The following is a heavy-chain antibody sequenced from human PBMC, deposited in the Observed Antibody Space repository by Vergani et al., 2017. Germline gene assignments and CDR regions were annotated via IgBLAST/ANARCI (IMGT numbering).Heavy chain of an antibody. CDR3: ASTTNLYSSSWYWFDP. CDR2: IIPIFGTA. V-gene: IGHV1-69*06. D-gene: IGHD6-13*01. J-gene: IGHJ5*02. CDR1: GGTFSSYA. Sequence: QVQLVQSGAEVKKPGSSVKVSCKASGGTFSSYAISWVRQAPGQGLEWMGGIIPIFGTANYAQKFQGRVTITADKSTSTAYMELSSQRSEDTAVYYCASTTNLYSSSWYWFDPWGQGTLVTVSS.